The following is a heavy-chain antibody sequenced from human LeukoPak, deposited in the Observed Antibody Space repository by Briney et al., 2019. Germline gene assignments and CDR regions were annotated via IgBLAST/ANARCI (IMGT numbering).Heavy chain of an antibody. CDR3: AKAANYYDSSGYYVHYFDY. V-gene: IGHV3-23*01. CDR1: GFIFSNYA. J-gene: IGHJ4*02. D-gene: IGHD3-22*01. CDR2: ISGSGGST. Sequence: GGSLRLSCAASGFIFSNYAMSWVRQAPGKGLEWVSAISGSGGSTYYADSVKGRFTISRDNSKNTLYLQMNSLRAEDTAVYYCAKAANYYDSSGYYVHYFDYWGQGTLVTVSS.